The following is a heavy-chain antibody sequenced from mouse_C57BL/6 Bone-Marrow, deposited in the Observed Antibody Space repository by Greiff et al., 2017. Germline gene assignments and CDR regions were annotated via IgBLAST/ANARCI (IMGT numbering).Heavy chain of an antibody. J-gene: IGHJ3*01. Sequence: VQLQQSGAELVRPGASVTLSCTASGFNIKDYYMHWVKQRPEQGLEWIGRIEPADGDTEYAPKFQGKATMTADTSSNPAYLQLSSLTSEDTAVYYCTTDYSILWFAYWGQGTLVTVSA. V-gene: IGHV14-1*01. CDR1: GFNIKDYY. D-gene: IGHD2-5*01. CDR2: IEPADGDT. CDR3: TTDYSILWFAY.